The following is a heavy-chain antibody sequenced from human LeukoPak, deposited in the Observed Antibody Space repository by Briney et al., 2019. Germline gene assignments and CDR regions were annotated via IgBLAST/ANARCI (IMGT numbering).Heavy chain of an antibody. Sequence: GGPLKISCKGSGYRFTSYWIGGVRPMPGKGVEWMGIIYPGDSDTRYSPSFQGQVTISADKSISTAYLQWRSLKASDTATYYCARQYSSRWLGYIDYWGQGTLVTVSS. V-gene: IGHV5-51*01. D-gene: IGHD6-13*01. CDR1: GYRFTSYW. CDR3: ARQYSSRWLGYIDY. CDR2: IYPGDSDT. J-gene: IGHJ4*02.